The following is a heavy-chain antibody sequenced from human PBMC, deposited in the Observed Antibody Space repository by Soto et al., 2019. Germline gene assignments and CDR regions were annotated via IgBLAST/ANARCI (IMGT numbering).Heavy chain of an antibody. D-gene: IGHD4-17*01. Sequence: PSETLSLTCTVFGGSVSIGDYLWSWIRQRPGKGLEWIGYIHDSGNTYYNPSLKSRVTISLDTSKNQFSLKVTSMTAAVTAVYFCARARGGDSGDYASLFDRWGQGNLVTVSS. CDR3: ARARGGDSGDYASLFDR. V-gene: IGHV4-30-4*01. CDR1: GGSVSIGDYL. CDR2: IHDSGNT. J-gene: IGHJ5*02.